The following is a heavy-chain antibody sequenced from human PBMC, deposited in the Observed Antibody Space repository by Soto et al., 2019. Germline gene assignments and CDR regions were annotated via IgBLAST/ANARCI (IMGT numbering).Heavy chain of an antibody. D-gene: IGHD2-2*02. J-gene: IGHJ6*02. CDR3: ARVLDCSSTSCYNLYGMAV. CDR1: GGTFSSYA. CDR2: IIPIFGTA. V-gene: IGHV1-69*01. Sequence: QVQLVQSGAEVKKPGSSVKVSCKASGGTFSSYAISWVRQAPGQGLEWMGGIIPIFGTANYAQKFQGRVTITEDEPRRTAYMERSSLRSEDTAVYYCARVLDCSSTSCYNLYGMAVWGHGTTVTVSS.